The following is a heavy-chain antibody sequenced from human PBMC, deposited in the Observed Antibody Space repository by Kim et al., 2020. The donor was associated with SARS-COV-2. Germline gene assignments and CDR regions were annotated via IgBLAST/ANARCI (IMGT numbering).Heavy chain of an antibody. CDR3: ARDRALAEYSSDWYRYYYGMDV. Sequence: GGSLRLSCAASGFTFSSYWMHWVRQAPGKGLVWVSRINSDGSSTSYADSVKGRFTISRDNAKNTLYLQMNSLRAEDTAVYYCARDRALAEYSSDWYRYYYGMDVWGQGTTVTVSS. CDR1: GFTFSSYW. CDR2: INSDGSST. D-gene: IGHD6-19*01. J-gene: IGHJ6*02. V-gene: IGHV3-74*01.